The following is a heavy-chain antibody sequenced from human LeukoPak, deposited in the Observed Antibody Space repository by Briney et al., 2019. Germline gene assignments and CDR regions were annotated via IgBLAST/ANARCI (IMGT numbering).Heavy chain of an antibody. J-gene: IGHJ4*02. D-gene: IGHD4-23*01. CDR2: IYPGDSDT. CDR3: ARRGSHGGSDY. V-gene: IGHV5-51*01. CDR1: GYIFTSYW. Sequence: GASLQISCQGSGYIFTSYWIGWVRQLPGKGLEWMGIIYPGDSDTRYSPSFQGQVTISADKSISTAYLQWSSLKASDTAMYYCARRGSHGGSDYWGQGTLVTVSS.